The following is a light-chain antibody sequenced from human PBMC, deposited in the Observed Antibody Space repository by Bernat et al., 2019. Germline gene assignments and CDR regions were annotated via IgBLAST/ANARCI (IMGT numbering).Light chain of an antibody. J-gene: IGKJ2*01. CDR1: QDISTF. Sequence: DIQMTQSPSSLSASVGDRVTITCQASQDISTFLNWYQQKPGKSPKLLIYAGSNLETGVPSRFSGSGSGTDFTFTISSLKPEDFETYYCKQYDNRARTFGKGSKLEIK. CDR2: AGS. CDR3: KQYDNRART. V-gene: IGKV1-33*01.